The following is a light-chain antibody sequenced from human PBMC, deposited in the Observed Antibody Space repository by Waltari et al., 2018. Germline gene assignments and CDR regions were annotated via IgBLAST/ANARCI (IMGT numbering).Light chain of an antibody. CDR3: QSYDSSLSGSV. CDR2: VNN. J-gene: IGLJ3*02. V-gene: IGLV1-40*01. Sequence: QSVLTQPPSVSGAPGQRVTISCTGSNSNIGAGYDVHWYQQLPGTAPKPLIYVNNNRPSGVPDRFSGSESGTSASLAITGLQAEDEADYYCQSYDSSLSGSVFGGGTKLTVL. CDR1: NSNIGAGYD.